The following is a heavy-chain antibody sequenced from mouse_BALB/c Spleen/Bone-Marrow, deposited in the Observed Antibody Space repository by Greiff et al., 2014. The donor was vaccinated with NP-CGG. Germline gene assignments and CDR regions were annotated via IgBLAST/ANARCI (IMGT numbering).Heavy chain of an antibody. CDR1: GFTFSSYG. CDR2: INNNDGNT. V-gene: IGHV5-6-3*01. J-gene: IGHJ2*01. D-gene: IGHD1-1*01. CDR3: ARYNYGSRFAY. Sequence: EVQVVESGGGLVQPGGSLKLSCAASGFTFSSYGMSWVRQTPDKRLELVATINNNDGNTYYPDSVKGRFTISRDNAKNTLYLQMSSLKSEDTAMYYCARYNYGSRFAYWGQGTPLTVSS.